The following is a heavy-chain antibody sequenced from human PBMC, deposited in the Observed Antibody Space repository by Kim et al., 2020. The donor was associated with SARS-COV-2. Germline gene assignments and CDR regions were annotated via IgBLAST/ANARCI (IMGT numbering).Heavy chain of an antibody. D-gene: IGHD3-9*01. CDR1: GGSISSYY. V-gene: IGHV4-59*01. CDR2: IYYSGST. J-gene: IGHJ4*02. Sequence: SETLSLTCTVSGGSISSYYWSWIRQPPGKGLEWIGYIYYSGSTNYNPSLKSRVTISVDTSKNQFSLKLSSVTAADTVVYYCAREGRTYYDISRRGYFDYWGQGTLVTVSS. CDR3: AREGRTYYDISRRGYFDY.